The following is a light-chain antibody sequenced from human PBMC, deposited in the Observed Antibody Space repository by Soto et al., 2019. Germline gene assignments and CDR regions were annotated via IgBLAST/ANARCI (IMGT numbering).Light chain of an antibody. J-gene: IGKJ2*01. CDR2: DAS. CDR3: QQLKSYPHT. V-gene: IGKV1-9*01. CDR1: QDISSF. Sequence: IQLTQSPSSLSASVGDRVTITCRASQDISSFLAWYQQKPGKAPELLMHDASTLQSGVPSRFSGSGSGTDFTLTISRLQPEDFATYYCQQLKSYPHTFGQGTKLEIK.